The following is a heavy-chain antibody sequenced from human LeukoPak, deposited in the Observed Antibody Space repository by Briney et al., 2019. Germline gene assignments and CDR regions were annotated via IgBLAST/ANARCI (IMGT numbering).Heavy chain of an antibody. Sequence: PSETLSLTCAVYGGSFSGYYWSWIRQPPGKGLEWIGEINHSGSTHYNPSLKSLVTISVDTSKNQFSLKLSSVTAADTAVYYCASLYCSGGSCYCDYWGQGTLVTVSS. CDR2: INHSGST. V-gene: IGHV4-34*01. CDR1: GGSFSGYY. D-gene: IGHD2-15*01. CDR3: ASLYCSGGSCYCDY. J-gene: IGHJ4*02.